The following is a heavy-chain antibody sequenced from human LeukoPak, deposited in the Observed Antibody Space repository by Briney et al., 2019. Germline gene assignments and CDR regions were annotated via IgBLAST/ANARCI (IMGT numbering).Heavy chain of an antibody. D-gene: IGHD3-3*01. J-gene: IGHJ6*03. V-gene: IGHV3-21*01. Sequence: GGSLRLSCAASGFTFSTYTMKWVRQAPGKGLEWVSSISISGTSIYYADSVKGRFTISRDNAKNSLYLEMNSLRAEDTAVYFCARDKGDYDFWSGYYYYYMDVWGKGTTVTVSS. CDR2: ISISGTSI. CDR3: ARDKGDYDFWSGYYYYYMDV. CDR1: GFTFSTYT.